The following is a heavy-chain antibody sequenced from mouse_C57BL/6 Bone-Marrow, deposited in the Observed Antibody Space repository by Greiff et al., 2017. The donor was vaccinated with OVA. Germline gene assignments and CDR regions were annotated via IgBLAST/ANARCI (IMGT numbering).Heavy chain of an antibody. J-gene: IGHJ3*01. CDR1: GFTFSSYG. CDR3: ERHYYDYDAAY. CDR2: IRSGGSYT. V-gene: IGHV5-6*01. D-gene: IGHD2-4*01. Sequence: EVKVVESGGDLVKPGGSLKLSCAASGFTFSSYGLSWVRQTPDKRLEWVATIRSGGSYTYYPDSVKGRITIARDKAKNTLYLQMSSLKSEDTAMYYCERHYYDYDAAYWGQGTLVTVSA.